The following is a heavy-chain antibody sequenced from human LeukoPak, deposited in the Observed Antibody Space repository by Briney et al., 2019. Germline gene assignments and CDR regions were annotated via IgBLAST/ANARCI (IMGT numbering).Heavy chain of an antibody. J-gene: IGHJ4*02. D-gene: IGHD3-10*02. CDR1: GLTFSTYA. Sequence: GGSLRLSCAASGLTFSTYAMSWVRPAPGKGLEWVSAISVSGAGTYYADSVKGRFTISRDNSKNTLYLQMNSLSAEDTAVYYCARGVNYFVLEYWGQGTLVTVSS. CDR2: ISVSGAGT. CDR3: ARGVNYFVLEY. V-gene: IGHV3-23*01.